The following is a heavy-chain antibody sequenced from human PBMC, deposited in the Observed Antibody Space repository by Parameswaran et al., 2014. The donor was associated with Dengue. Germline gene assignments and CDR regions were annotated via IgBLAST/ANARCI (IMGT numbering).Heavy chain of an antibody. D-gene: IGHD1-26*01. CDR2: IWYDGSNK. CDR3: AREWELLRSYYGMDV. Sequence: WIRQPPGKGLEWVAVIWYDGSNKYYADSVKGRFTISRDNSKNTLYLQMNSLRAEDTAVYYCAREWELLRSYYGMDVWGQGTTVTVSS. V-gene: IGHV3-33*01. J-gene: IGHJ6*02.